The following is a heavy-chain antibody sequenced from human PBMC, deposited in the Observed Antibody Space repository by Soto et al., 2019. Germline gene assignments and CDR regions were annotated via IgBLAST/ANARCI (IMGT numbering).Heavy chain of an antibody. J-gene: IGHJ5*02. CDR2: LSGSGIST. Sequence: GGSLRLSCAVSGFTFSNYAMSWVRQAPEKGLEWVSALSGSGISTHYTNSVEGRFTISRDNSKNMLYLQMNSLRAEDTAVYYCAKGMATSRWDWFDTWGQGTLVTVSS. D-gene: IGHD5-12*01. CDR1: GFTFSNYA. V-gene: IGHV3-23*01. CDR3: AKGMATSRWDWFDT.